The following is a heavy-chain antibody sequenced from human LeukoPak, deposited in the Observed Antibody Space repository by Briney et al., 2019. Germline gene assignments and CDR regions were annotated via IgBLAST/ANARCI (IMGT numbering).Heavy chain of an antibody. J-gene: IGHJ6*02. V-gene: IGHV3-23*01. CDR2: IGGSGDST. CDR3: ASCRREYYYYGMDV. CDR1: GFAFNSYV. Sequence: GGSLRLSCAASGFAFNSYVMTWVRQAPGKGLEWVSAIGGSGDSTYYADSVKGRFTISRDNSKNTLFLQKNSLRGEDTAVYYCASCRREYYYYGMDVWGQGTTVTVSS.